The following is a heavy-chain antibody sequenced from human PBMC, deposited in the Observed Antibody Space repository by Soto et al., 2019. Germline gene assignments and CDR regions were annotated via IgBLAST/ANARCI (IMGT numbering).Heavy chain of an antibody. J-gene: IGHJ5*02. Sequence: SETLSLTCAVYGGSFSGYYWSWIRQPPGKGLEWIGEINHSGSTNYNPSLKSRVTISVDTAKNQFSLKLSSVTAADTAVYYCARESGSRGYSGYDPNWFDPWGQGTLVTVSS. CDR1: GGSFSGYY. D-gene: IGHD5-12*01. CDR3: ARESGSRGYSGYDPNWFDP. V-gene: IGHV4-34*01. CDR2: INHSGST.